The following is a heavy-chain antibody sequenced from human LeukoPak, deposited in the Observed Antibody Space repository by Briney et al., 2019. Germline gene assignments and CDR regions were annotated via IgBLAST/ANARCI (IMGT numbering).Heavy chain of an antibody. CDR2: IGPTGSDR. CDR1: GLTFSTSG. J-gene: IGHJ4*02. V-gene: IGHV3-21*04. CDR3: VLTSGSGSYRGYLNY. D-gene: IGHD3-10*01. Sequence: GGSLRLSCTASGLTFSTSGFNWVRQAPGKGLEWVASIGPTGSDRYHADSIKGRFTISRDNANNFLYLQMSSLRVEDTALYHCVLTSGSGSYRGYLNYWGQGTLVTVSS.